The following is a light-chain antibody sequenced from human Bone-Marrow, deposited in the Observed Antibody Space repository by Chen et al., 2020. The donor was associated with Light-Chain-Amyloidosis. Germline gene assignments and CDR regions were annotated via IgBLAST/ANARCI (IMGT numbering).Light chain of an antibody. J-gene: IGLJ2*01. Sequence: QSALTQPASVSGSPGQSIHISCTGTSSDVGGYNYVSWYHQHPGNAPKLMIYDVSNRPAGVSNRFSGSKSGNTASLTISGLQAEDEADYYCSSYTSSSSVVFGGGTKLTVL. CDR3: SSYTSSSSVV. CDR1: SSDVGGYNY. CDR2: DVS. V-gene: IGLV2-14*03.